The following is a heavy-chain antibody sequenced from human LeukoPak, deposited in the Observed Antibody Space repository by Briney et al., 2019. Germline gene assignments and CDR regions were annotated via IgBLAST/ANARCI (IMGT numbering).Heavy chain of an antibody. CDR3: ARRRGGSSEVDF. D-gene: IGHD6-6*01. CDR1: GGSLSRSNYY. CDR2: IHSSGST. V-gene: IGHV4-39*01. J-gene: IGHJ4*02. Sequence: SETLSLTCTVSGGSLSRSNYYWRWTRQPPGKGLEWIGNIHSSGSTYYNPSLKSRVTISVDTSKNQFSLKLSSVTAADTAVYYCARRRGGSSEVDFWGQGTVVTVS.